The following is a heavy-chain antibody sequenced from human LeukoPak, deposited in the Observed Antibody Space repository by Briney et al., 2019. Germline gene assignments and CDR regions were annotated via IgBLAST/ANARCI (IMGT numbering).Heavy chain of an antibody. CDR1: GFTFSSYA. CDR2: ISGSGGST. CDR3: AKGATYYDFWSGYYPSNYYFDY. Sequence: GGSLRLSCAASGFTFSSYAMSWVRQAPGEGLEWVSAISGSGGSTYYADSVKGRFTISRDNSKNTLYLQMNSLRAEDTAVYYCAKGATYYDFWSGYYPSNYYFDYWGQGTLVTVSS. D-gene: IGHD3-3*01. J-gene: IGHJ4*02. V-gene: IGHV3-23*01.